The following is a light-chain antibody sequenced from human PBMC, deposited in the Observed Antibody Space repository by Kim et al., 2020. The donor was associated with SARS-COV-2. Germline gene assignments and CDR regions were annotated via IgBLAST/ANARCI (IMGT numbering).Light chain of an antibody. Sequence: ASVGDRVTITCRASKDIGYDVSWYQQNPGRAPNRLIYGASHSERGVPSRFSGSGSGTDFTFTINSLQPEDFATYYCQQHYDLPLTFGGGTRLEIK. CDR2: GAS. V-gene: IGKV1-33*01. J-gene: IGKJ4*01. CDR3: QQHYDLPLT. CDR1: KDIGYD.